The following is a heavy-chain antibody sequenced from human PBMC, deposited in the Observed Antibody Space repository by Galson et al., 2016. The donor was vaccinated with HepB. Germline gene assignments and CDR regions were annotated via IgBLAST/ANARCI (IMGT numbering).Heavy chain of an antibody. Sequence: SVKVSCKADGYTFVSYGVTWVRQAPGQGLEWMGWISAWNDNTTFAEKFQDRVTMYTDTPTNNAYMELRDLRSDDTAIYYCARDHSMSRGEHYLDYWGQGTLVTVSS. J-gene: IGHJ4*02. CDR2: ISAWNDNT. CDR1: GYTFVSYG. CDR3: ARDHSMSRGEHYLDY. V-gene: IGHV1-18*01. D-gene: IGHD3-10*01.